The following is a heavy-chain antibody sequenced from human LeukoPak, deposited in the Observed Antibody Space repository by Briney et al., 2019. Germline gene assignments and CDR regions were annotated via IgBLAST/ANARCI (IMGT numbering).Heavy chain of an antibody. J-gene: IGHJ3*02. CDR3: ARAAYLQWLRAFDI. CDR1: GGSFSGYY. V-gene: IGHV4-34*01. Sequence: PSENLSLTCAVYGGSFSGYYWSWIRQPPGKGLEWIGEINHSGSTNYNPSLKSRVTISVDTSKNQFSLKLSSVTAADTAVYYCARAAYLQWLRAFDIWGQGTMVTVSS. D-gene: IGHD6-19*01. CDR2: INHSGST.